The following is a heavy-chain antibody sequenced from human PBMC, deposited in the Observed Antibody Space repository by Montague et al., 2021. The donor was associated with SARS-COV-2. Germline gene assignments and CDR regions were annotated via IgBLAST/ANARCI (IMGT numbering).Heavy chain of an antibody. CDR1: SGSISTYY. CDR2: VYYSGST. Sequence: SETLSLTCTVSSGSISTYYCRWIRQPPGKGLEWMGYVYYSGSTNYNPSLKSRVTISVDTSKNQFSLKLRSVTAADTAVYYCASGADDYYYAMDVWGQGTTVTVSS. V-gene: IGHV4-59*12. CDR3: ASGADDYYYAMDV. J-gene: IGHJ6*02. D-gene: IGHD3-10*01.